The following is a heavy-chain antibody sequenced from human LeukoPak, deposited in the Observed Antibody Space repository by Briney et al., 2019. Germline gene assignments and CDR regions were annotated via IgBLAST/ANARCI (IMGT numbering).Heavy chain of an antibody. D-gene: IGHD2-2*01. V-gene: IGHV3-23*01. CDR1: GFTFDDYG. CDR2: ISGSGGST. J-gene: IGHJ6*03. CDR3: ANAPPLYCSSTSCSLRYYYYMDV. Sequence: GGSLRLSCAASGFTFDDYGMSWVRQAPGKGLEWVSAISGSGGSTYYADSVKGRFTISRDNSKNTLYLQMNSLRAEDTAVYYCANAPPLYCSSTSCSLRYYYYMDVWGKGTTVTVSS.